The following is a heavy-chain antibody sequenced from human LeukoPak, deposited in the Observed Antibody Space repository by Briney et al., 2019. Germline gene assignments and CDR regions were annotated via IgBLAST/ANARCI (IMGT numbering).Heavy chain of an antibody. J-gene: IGHJ6*02. CDR2: IYYSGST. Sequence: SETLSLTCTVSGGSISSGGYYWSWIRQHPGKGLEWIGYIYYSGSTYYNPSLKSRVTISVDTSKNQFSLKLSSVTAADTAVYYCARVHYGSGSYPADVWGQGTTVTVSS. CDR3: ARVHYGSGSYPADV. D-gene: IGHD3-10*01. CDR1: GGSISSGGYY. V-gene: IGHV4-31*03.